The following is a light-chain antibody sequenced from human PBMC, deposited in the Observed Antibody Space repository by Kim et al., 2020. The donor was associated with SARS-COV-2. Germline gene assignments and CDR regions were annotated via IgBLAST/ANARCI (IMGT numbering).Light chain of an antibody. Sequence: ATINCKSSQSVLDSPKNMICLACYPQTPGQPPTLLIYWEPTRESGVRDRFSGSGSGTDFTLPISSLQAEDVSVYYCQQYYSTPLTFGGGTKVDI. J-gene: IGKJ4*01. V-gene: IGKV4-1*01. CDR3: QQYYSTPLT. CDR1: QSVLDSPKNMIC. CDR2: WEP.